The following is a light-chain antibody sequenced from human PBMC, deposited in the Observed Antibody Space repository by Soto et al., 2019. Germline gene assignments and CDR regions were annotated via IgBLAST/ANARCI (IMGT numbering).Light chain of an antibody. CDR3: PKNKRAPRT. Sequence: DIQMTQSPSSLSASVGDRVTITCRASQGIANYLAWYQHKPGKVPNLLIYAASTLQSGVPSRFSCGGSGTNFNLNHRSPAAEDCGNYFRPKNKRAPRTFGQGTKVDIK. CDR1: QGIANY. CDR2: AAS. J-gene: IGKJ1*01. V-gene: IGKV1-27*01.